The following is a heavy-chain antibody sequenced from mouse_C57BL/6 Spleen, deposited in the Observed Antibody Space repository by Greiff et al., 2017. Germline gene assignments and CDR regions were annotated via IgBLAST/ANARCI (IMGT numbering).Heavy chain of an antibody. D-gene: IGHD2-4*01. CDR1: GYSITSGYY. V-gene: IGHV3-6*01. J-gene: IGHJ2*01. Sequence: EVHLVESGPGLVKPSQSLSLTCSVTGYSITSGYYWNWIRQFPGNKLEWMGYISYDGSNNYNQNLKNRISITRDTSKNPFFLKLNSVTTEDTATYYCAREGGLRRGYYFDYWGQGTTLTVSS. CDR3: AREGGLRRGYYFDY. CDR2: ISYDGSN.